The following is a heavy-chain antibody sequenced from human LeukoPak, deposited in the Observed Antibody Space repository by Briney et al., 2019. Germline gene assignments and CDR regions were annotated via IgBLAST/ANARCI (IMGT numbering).Heavy chain of an antibody. CDR2: IYYSGST. J-gene: IGHJ4*02. D-gene: IGHD3-9*01. Sequence: SETLSLTCAVSGYSISSGYYWGWIRQPPGKGLEWIGSIYYSGSTYYNPSLKSRVTISVGTSKNQFSLKLSSVTAADTAVYYCARHEGYDILTGHMGFDYWGQGTLVTVSS. CDR3: ARHEGYDILTGHMGFDY. V-gene: IGHV4-38-2*01. CDR1: GYSISSGYY.